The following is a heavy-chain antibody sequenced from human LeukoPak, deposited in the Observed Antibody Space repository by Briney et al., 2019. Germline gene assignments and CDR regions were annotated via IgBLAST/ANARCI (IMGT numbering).Heavy chain of an antibody. CDR1: GFTFSGYA. CDR3: ANDYRSGSFHDF. V-gene: IGHV3-30-3*02. CDR2: ISYDGSNE. J-gene: IGHJ4*02. D-gene: IGHD3-10*01. Sequence: GRSLRLSCAASGFTFSGYAMHWVRQAPGKGLEWVAVISYDGSNEYYADSVKGRFTISRDNSKNTLYLQMNTLRAEDTAVYYCANDYRSGSFHDFWGQGTLVTVSS.